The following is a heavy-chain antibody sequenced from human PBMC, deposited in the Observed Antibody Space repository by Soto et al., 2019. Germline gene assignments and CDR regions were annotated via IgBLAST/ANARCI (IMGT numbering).Heavy chain of an antibody. Sequence: ASVKVSCKASGYTFTSYGISWVRQAPGQGLPWMGWISAYNANTNYAQKRQGRVTMTTETSTSTAYMELSSLRSEDKAVYYLARANVDTAMVPMEGLGQRNRLAVSS. V-gene: IGHV1-18*04. CDR1: GYTFTSYG. J-gene: IGHJ6*01. CDR3: ARANVDTAMVPMEG. D-gene: IGHD5-18*01. CDR2: ISAYNANT.